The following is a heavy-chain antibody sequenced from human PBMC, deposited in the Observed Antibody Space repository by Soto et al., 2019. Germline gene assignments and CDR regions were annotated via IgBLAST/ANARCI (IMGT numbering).Heavy chain of an antibody. D-gene: IGHD3-10*01. CDR3: ARGPYGSGIRSPYYNYYMDV. CDR2: IGHSGST. V-gene: IGHV4-34*01. J-gene: IGHJ6*03. Sequence: QVQLQQWGAGLLKPSETLSLTCALYGGSFSGYYWSWIRQPPGKGLEWIGEIGHSGSTNYNPSLTSRVTRSLATSKAQFSLRLSAVTAAETAVYYCARGPYGSGIRSPYYNYYMDVWGKGTMVTVSS. CDR1: GGSFSGYY.